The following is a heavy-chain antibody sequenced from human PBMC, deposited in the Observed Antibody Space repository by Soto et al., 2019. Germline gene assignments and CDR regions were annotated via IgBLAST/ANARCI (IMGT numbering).Heavy chain of an antibody. V-gene: IGHV5-51*01. Sequence: PGESLKISCKGSGYSFTSYWIGWVRQMPGKGLEWMGIIYPGDSDTRYSPSFQGQVTISADKSISTAYLQWSSLKASDTAMYYCARIAYCGGDCYYYRAFDTWGQGTMVTVS. D-gene: IGHD2-21*01. J-gene: IGHJ3*02. CDR3: ARIAYCGGDCYYYRAFDT. CDR2: IYPGDSDT. CDR1: GYSFTSYW.